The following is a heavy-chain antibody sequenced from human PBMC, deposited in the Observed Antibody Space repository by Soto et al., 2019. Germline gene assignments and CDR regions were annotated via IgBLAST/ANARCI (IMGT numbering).Heavy chain of an antibody. Sequence: QVQLMQSGAEVKKPGSSVKVSCKASGGTFGSYAISWVRQAPGQGLEWMGGIIPIFGTANYARKFQGRVAITADKSASTGYMELSSLRSEDTAVYYCAGDPVAGTYYYGMDVWGQGTTVTVSS. V-gene: IGHV1-69*06. D-gene: IGHD6-19*01. J-gene: IGHJ6*02. CDR1: GGTFGSYA. CDR2: IIPIFGTA. CDR3: AGDPVAGTYYYGMDV.